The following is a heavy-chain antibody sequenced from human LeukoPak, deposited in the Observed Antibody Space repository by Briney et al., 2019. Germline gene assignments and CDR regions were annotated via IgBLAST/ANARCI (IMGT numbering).Heavy chain of an antibody. J-gene: IGHJ6*02. D-gene: IGHD6-19*01. CDR3: AKGPSSGWYPYYYYYGMDV. V-gene: IGHV3-30*02. Sequence: GGSLRLSCAASGFTFSSYGMHWVRQAPGKGLEWVAFIRYDGSNKYYADSVKGRFTISRDNSKNTLYLQMNSLRAEDTAVYYCAKGPSSGWYPYYYYYGMDVWGQGTTVTVSS. CDR2: IRYDGSNK. CDR1: GFTFSSYG.